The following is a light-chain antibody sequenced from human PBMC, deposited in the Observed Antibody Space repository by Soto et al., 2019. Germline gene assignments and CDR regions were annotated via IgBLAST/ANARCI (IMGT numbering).Light chain of an antibody. Sequence: QLVLTQPPSASGTPGQRVTISCSGSSSNIGSNTVNWYQQLPGTAPKLLIYSNNQRPSGVPDRFSGSKSGTSASLAISGLQSEDEADYYCAAWDDSLNGAVFGGGTQLTVL. J-gene: IGLJ7*01. CDR1: SSNIGSNT. CDR2: SNN. V-gene: IGLV1-44*01. CDR3: AAWDDSLNGAV.